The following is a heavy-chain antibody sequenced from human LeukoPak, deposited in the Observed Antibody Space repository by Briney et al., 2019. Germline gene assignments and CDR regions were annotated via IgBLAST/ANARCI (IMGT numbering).Heavy chain of an antibody. CDR1: GFTFSSYS. CDR2: IKQDGSEK. D-gene: IGHD5-18*01. Sequence: PGGSLRLSCAASGFTFSSYSMNWVRQAPGKGLEWVANIKQDGSEKYYVDSVKGRFTISRDNAKNSLYLQMNSLRAEDTAVYYCASDGYSYWGQGTLVTVSS. V-gene: IGHV3-7*01. J-gene: IGHJ4*02. CDR3: ASDGYSY.